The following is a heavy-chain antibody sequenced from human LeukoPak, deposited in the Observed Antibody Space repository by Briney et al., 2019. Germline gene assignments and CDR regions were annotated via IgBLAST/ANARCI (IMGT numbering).Heavy chain of an antibody. Sequence: PGGSLRLSCAASGFTFSDYSMSWVRQAPGKGLEWVSYIDRSGSPISYADSVKGRFTVSRDNAKNSLYLQMNSLRAEDTAVYYCARVDNRGWGNFDYWGQGNLVTVSS. V-gene: IGHV3-11*01. J-gene: IGHJ4*02. CDR3: ARVDNRGWGNFDY. CDR1: GFTFSDYS. D-gene: IGHD3-16*01. CDR2: IDRSGSPI.